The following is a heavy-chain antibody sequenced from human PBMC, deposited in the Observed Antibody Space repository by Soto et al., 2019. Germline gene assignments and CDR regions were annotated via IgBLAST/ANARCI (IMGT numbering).Heavy chain of an antibody. CDR1: GYTFTSYG. J-gene: IGHJ4*02. CDR2: ISTYKGNT. V-gene: IGHV1-18*01. Sequence: QVQLVQSGPEVKKPGASVKVSCKTSGYTFTSYGISWVRQAPGQGLEWMGWISTYKGNTNYAQKFQGRVTMTTDTSTSTAYMELRSLTSDDTAVYYCATRSPAVDYCGQGTLVTVSS. CDR3: ATRSPAVDY.